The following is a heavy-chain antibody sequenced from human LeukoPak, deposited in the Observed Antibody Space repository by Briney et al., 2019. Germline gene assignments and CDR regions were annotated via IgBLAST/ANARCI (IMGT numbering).Heavy chain of an antibody. Sequence: GESLKISCKGSGYSFTSYWIGWVRQMPGKGLDWMGIIYPGDSDTRYSPSFQGQVTISADKSISTAYLQWSSLKASDTAMYYCARPYATIGPAGTLDAFDIWGQGTMVTVSS. CDR2: IYPGDSDT. V-gene: IGHV5-51*01. CDR1: GYSFTSYW. J-gene: IGHJ3*02. D-gene: IGHD6-13*01. CDR3: ARPYATIGPAGTLDAFDI.